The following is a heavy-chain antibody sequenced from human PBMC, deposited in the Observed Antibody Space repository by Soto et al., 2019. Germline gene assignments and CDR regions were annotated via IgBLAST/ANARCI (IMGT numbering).Heavy chain of an antibody. CDR2: IYPGDSDT. Sequence: GESLKISCKGSGYSFTSYWIGWVRQMPGKGLEWMGIIYPGDSDTRYSPSFQGQVTISADKSISTAYLQWSSLKASDTAMYYCARQRIWKDSSSTSCFDYWGQGTLVTVSS. J-gene: IGHJ4*02. D-gene: IGHD2-2*01. CDR3: ARQRIWKDSSSTSCFDY. V-gene: IGHV5-51*01. CDR1: GYSFTSYW.